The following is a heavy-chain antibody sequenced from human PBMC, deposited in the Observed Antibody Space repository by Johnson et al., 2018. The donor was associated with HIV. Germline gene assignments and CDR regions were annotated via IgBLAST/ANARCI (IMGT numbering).Heavy chain of an antibody. CDR1: GYSFDSHA. CDR3: AREISRYYYDYAAFEV. V-gene: IGHV3-23*04. J-gene: IGHJ3*01. CDR2: ISYSGSST. D-gene: IGHD3-16*01. Sequence: VQLVESGGGLLQPGGSLRLSCAASGYSFDSHAMNWVRQGPGKGLEWVAAISYSGSSTYYADSVKGRFTISRDNSKNTVYLHMVNLRADDTALYYCAREISRYYYDYAAFEVWGQGTMVTVSS.